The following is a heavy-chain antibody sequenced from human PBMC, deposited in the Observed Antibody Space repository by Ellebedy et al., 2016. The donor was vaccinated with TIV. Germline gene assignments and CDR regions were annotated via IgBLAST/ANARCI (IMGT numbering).Heavy chain of an antibody. V-gene: IGHV1-3*01. CDR3: AREGGYESDY. J-gene: IGHJ4*02. Sequence: AASVKVSCKASGYTFTSYAMHWVRQAPGQRLEWMGWINAGNGNTKYSQKFQGRVTITRDTSASTAYMEVSSLRAEDTAVYYCAREGGYESDYWGQGTLITVSS. CDR2: INAGNGNT. CDR1: GYTFTSYA. D-gene: IGHD5-12*01.